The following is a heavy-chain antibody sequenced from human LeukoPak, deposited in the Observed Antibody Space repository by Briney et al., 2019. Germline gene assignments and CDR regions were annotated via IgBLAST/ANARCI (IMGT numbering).Heavy chain of an antibody. J-gene: IGHJ4*02. V-gene: IGHV4-61*08. CDR1: GGSISSGGYY. Sequence: SQTLSLTCTVSGGSISSGGYYWSWIRQPPGKGLEWIGYIYYSGSTNYNPSLKSRVTISVDTSKNQFSLKLSSVTAADTAVYYCARALLSGDDSSGYYPDYFDYWGQGTLVTVST. CDR2: IYYSGST. CDR3: ARALLSGDDSSGYYPDYFDY. D-gene: IGHD3-22*01.